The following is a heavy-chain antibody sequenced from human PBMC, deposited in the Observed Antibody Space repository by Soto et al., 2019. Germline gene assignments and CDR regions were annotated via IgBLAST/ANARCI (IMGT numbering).Heavy chain of an antibody. V-gene: IGHV1-69*01. J-gene: IGHJ4*02. CDR2: IIPIFGTA. Sequence: QVQLVQSGAEVKKPGSSVKVSCKASGGTFSSYAISWVRQAPGQGLEWMGGIIPIFGTANYAQKFQGRVTLTADESTSTAYMELSSPRSEVTAVYYCARDHDHGYDYFDYWGQGTLVTVSS. D-gene: IGHD5-18*01. CDR3: ARDHDHGYDYFDY. CDR1: GGTFSSYA.